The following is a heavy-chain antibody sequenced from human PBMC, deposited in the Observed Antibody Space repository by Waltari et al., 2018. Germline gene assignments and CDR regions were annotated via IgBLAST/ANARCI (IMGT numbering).Heavy chain of an antibody. CDR2: IYHSGST. CDR1: GYSISSGYY. Sequence: QVQLQESGPGLVKPSETLSLTCTVPGYSISSGYYWGWIRQPPGKGLEWIGSIYHSGSTYYNPSLKSRVTISVDTSKNQFSLKLSSVTAADTAVYYCARVVVAADFDYWGQGTLVTVSS. D-gene: IGHD2-15*01. J-gene: IGHJ4*02. CDR3: ARVVVAADFDY. V-gene: IGHV4-38-2*02.